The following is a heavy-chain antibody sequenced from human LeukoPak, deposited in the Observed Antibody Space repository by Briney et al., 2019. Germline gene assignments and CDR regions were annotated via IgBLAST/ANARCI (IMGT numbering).Heavy chain of an antibody. V-gene: IGHV4-39*07. D-gene: IGHD4-23*01. Sequence: SETLSLTCTVSGGSFSGSSYYWSWIRQPPGKGLEWIGEINHSGSTNYNPSLKSRVTISVDTSKNQFSLKLSSVTAADTAVYYCAGVGYGGNSWGIDYWGQGTLVTVSS. CDR1: GGSFSGSSYY. CDR3: AGVGYGGNSWGIDY. J-gene: IGHJ4*02. CDR2: INHSGST.